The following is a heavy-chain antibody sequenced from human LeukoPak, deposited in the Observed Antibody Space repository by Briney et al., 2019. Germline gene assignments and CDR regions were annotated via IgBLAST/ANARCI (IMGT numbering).Heavy chain of an antibody. CDR3: ARVPRSYYYYYYMDV. CDR2: IYYSGSS. V-gene: IGHV4-59*01. CDR1: GGSISGYH. J-gene: IGHJ6*03. Sequence: SETLSLTCNVSGGSISGYHWSWIRQPPGKGLEWLGYIYYSGSSNYNLSLKSRVTISADTSKNQFSLKLSSMTAADTAVYYCARVPRSYYYYYYMDVWGKGTTVTVSS.